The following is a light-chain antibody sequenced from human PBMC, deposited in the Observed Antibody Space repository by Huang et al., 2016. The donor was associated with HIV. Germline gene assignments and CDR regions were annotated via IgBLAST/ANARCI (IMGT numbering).Light chain of an antibody. V-gene: IGKV3-11*01. J-gene: IGKJ4*01. CDR3: QQRSNWPPLT. CDR2: DAS. CDR1: QSVSSY. Sequence: EIVLTQSPATLSLSPGERATLSCRASQSVSSYLAWYQQRPGQAPRLLIYDASNRATGIPARFSGSGSGTDFALTISSIEPEDFAVYYCQQRSNWPPLTFGGGTKVEIK.